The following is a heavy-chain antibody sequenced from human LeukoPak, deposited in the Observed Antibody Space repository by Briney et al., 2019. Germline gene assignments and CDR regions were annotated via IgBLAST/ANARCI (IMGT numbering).Heavy chain of an antibody. CDR2: ITGSGGHT. Sequence: PGGSLRLSCAASGFTFNAYSMHWVRQAPGNGLEYVSAITGSGGHTYYADSVKGRFTISRDNSKNTLCLQMGSLRVEDMAVYYCARVGEHTAFDYWGQGTLVTVSS. D-gene: IGHD1-26*01. V-gene: IGHV3-64*02. CDR1: GFTFNAYS. J-gene: IGHJ4*02. CDR3: ARVGEHTAFDY.